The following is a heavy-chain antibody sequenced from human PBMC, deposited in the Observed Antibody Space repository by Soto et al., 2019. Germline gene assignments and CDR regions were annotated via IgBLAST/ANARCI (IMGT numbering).Heavy chain of an antibody. V-gene: IGHV3-48*02. D-gene: IGHD3-9*01. CDR1: GFTFSSYS. J-gene: IGHJ6*02. CDR2: ISSSSSTI. CDR3: ARGGFDLYYYYYGMDV. Sequence: GGSLRLSCAASGFTFSSYSMNWVRQAPGKGLEWVSYISSSSSTIYYADSVKGRFTISRDNAKNSLYLQMNSLRDEDTAVYYCARGGFDLYYYYYGMDVWGQGTTVTVSS.